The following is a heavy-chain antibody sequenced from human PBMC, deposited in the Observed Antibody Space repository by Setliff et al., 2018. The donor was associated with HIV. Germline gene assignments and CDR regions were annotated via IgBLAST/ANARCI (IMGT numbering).Heavy chain of an antibody. CDR2: IDAKSFYI. J-gene: IGHJ3*01. CDR1: GFTFSTYT. D-gene: IGHD3-3*01. V-gene: IGHV3-21*01. Sequence: GGSLRLSCEASGFTFSTYTMTWVRQAPGKGLEWVASIDAKSFYIHYQYSVNGRFTVSRDNAKNSLFLQMSSLRAEDTAAYYCVRDESYHFWNDYPLGFFDFWGRGTMVTVSS. CDR3: VRDESYHFWNDYPLGFFDF.